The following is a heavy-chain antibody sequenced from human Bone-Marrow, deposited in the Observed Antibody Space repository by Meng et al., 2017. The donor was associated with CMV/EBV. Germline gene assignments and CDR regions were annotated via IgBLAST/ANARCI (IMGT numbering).Heavy chain of an antibody. V-gene: IGHV3-11*04. D-gene: IGHD3-16*01. J-gene: IGHJ6*02. Sequence: GESLKISCAASGFTFSDHYMSWIRQAPGKGLEWLAFISHSGSTIRYADSVKGRFTVSRDNAKDSLYLQMNTLRAGDMGVYYCAAGFWGFWGQGTTVTFSS. CDR2: ISHSGSTI. CDR1: GFTFSDHY. CDR3: AAGFWGF.